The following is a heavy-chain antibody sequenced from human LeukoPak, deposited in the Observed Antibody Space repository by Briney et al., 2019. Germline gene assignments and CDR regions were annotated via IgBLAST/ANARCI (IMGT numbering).Heavy chain of an antibody. J-gene: IGHJ3*02. D-gene: IGHD5-12*01. CDR1: GGSISSYY. CDR2: IYTSGST. V-gene: IGHV4-4*07. Sequence: SETLSLTCTVSGGSISSYYWSWIRQPAGKGLEWIGRIYTSGSTNYNPSLKSRVTMSVDTSKNQFSLKLSSVTAADTAVYYCARDVDIVATIGGNAFDIWGQGTMVTVSS. CDR3: ARDVDIVATIGGNAFDI.